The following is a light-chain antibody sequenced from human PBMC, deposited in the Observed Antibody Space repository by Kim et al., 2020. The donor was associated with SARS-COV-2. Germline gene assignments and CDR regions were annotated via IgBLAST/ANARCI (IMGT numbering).Light chain of an antibody. CDR3: QAWDSSAAV. V-gene: IGLV3-1*01. CDR2: QHD. J-gene: IGLJ2*01. Sequence: SYELTQPPSVSVSPGQTARITCSGDKLGDKYAFWYQQKPGQSPVLVMFQHDKRPSGISQLFSGSNSGNTAILTISGTRTIDEADYYCQAWDSSAAVFGGG. CDR1: KLGDKY.